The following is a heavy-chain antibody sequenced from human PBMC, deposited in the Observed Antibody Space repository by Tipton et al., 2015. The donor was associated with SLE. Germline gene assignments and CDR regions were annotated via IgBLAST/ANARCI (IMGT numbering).Heavy chain of an antibody. V-gene: IGHV3-21*01. CDR3: ARVRAVAGTLDDAFDI. Sequence: SLRLSCVVSGFTFSTYSMNWVRQAPGKGLEWVSSISTSSTYIHYADSVKGRFTISRDNAKNSLYLQMNSLRAEDTAVYYCARVRAVAGTLDDAFDIWGQGTMVTVSS. D-gene: IGHD6-19*01. CDR2: ISTSSTYI. CDR1: GFTFSTYS. J-gene: IGHJ3*02.